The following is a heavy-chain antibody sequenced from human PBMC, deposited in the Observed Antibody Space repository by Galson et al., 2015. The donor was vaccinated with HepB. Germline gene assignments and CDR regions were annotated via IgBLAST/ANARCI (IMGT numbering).Heavy chain of an antibody. CDR1: GYTFTSYA. J-gene: IGHJ5*02. CDR2: INAGNGNT. V-gene: IGHV1-3*01. CDR3: ARDGPEYYDFWSGYYVGWFDP. D-gene: IGHD3-3*01. Sequence: SVKVSCKASGYTFTSYAMHWVRQAPGQRLEWMGWINAGNGNTKYSQKFQGRVTITRDTSASTAYMELSSLRSEDTAVYYCARDGPEYYDFWSGYYVGWFDPWGQGTLVTVSS.